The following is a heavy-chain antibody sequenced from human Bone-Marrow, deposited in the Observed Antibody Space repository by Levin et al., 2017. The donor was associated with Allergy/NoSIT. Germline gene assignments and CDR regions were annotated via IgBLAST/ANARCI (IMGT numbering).Heavy chain of an antibody. D-gene: IGHD3-10*01. J-gene: IGHJ4*02. CDR1: GFTLSNFD. CDR2: IGTGGDT. CDR3: ARGSGTSYYGSGSYYFDY. Sequence: GGSLRLSCAASGFTLSNFDMHWVRQATGNGLEWVSGIGTGGDTYYPVSVKGRFTISRENAKNSLYLQMNSLRAGDTAVYYCARGSGTSYYGSGSYYFDYWGQGTLVTVSS. V-gene: IGHV3-13*01.